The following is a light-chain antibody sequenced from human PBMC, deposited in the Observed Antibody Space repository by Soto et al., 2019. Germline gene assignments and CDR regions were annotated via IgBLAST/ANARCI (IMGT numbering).Light chain of an antibody. CDR3: QSLDTGIQV. J-gene: IGLJ3*02. Sequence: QAVVTQSPSASASLGASVKLTCTLSSGYSTYAIAWHQQQSEKGPRFLMKINYDGTHSKGDGFFDRFSGSSSGAERHLTIASLQSDDEADYFAQSLDTGIQVFAGGTKVTVL. V-gene: IGLV4-69*01. CDR2: INYDGTH. CDR1: SGYSTYA.